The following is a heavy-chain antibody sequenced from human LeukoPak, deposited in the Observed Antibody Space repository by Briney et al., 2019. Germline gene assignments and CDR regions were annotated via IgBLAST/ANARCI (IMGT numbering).Heavy chain of an antibody. Sequence: PSETLSLTGIVSGGSITSSSCCWGWIRQPPGKGLEWIGSIYYSGSTYYNPSLKSRVTISVDTSKNQFSLKLSSVTAADTAVYYCARSDAGYYYYYYMDVWGKGTTVTVSS. CDR2: IYYSGST. CDR1: GGSITSSSCC. J-gene: IGHJ6*03. CDR3: ARSDAGYYYYYYMDV. V-gene: IGHV4-39*07. D-gene: IGHD2-8*01.